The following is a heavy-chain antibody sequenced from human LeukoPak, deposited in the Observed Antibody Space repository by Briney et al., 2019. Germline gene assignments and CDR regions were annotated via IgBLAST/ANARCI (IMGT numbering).Heavy chain of an antibody. V-gene: IGHV3-13*01. CDR3: ARAGYSSTWYSRYFDL. Sequence: PGGSLRLSCAASGFTFSSYDMHWVRQATGKGLEWASGIGTAGDIYYPGSVMGRFTISRENAKNSLYLQVNSLRAGDTAVYYCARAGYSSTWYSRYFDLWGRGTLVTVSS. CDR2: IGTAGDI. J-gene: IGHJ2*01. CDR1: GFTFSSYD. D-gene: IGHD6-13*01.